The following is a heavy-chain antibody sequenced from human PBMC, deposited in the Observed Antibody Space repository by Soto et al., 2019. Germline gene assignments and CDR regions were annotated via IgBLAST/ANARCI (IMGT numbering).Heavy chain of an antibody. Sequence: NPSETLSLTCTVSGGSIINYFCNWIRQPAGKGLEWIGRIDNSGSTNYNPSLKSRITMSADTSRNQFSLKLNSVTAADTAVYYCARGGQDFWSGPFDYWGQGALVTVSS. J-gene: IGHJ4*02. CDR2: IDNSGST. D-gene: IGHD3-3*01. CDR1: GGSIINYF. CDR3: ARGGQDFWSGPFDY. V-gene: IGHV4-4*07.